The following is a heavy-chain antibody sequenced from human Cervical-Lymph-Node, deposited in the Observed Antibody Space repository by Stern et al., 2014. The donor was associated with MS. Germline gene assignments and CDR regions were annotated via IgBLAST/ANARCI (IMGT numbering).Heavy chain of an antibody. CDR3: ARDAGLLWFGEFLDY. D-gene: IGHD3-10*01. CDR2: INSDGSST. Sequence: EVQLVESGGGLVQPGGSLRLSCAASGFTFSSYWMHWVRQAPGKGLVGVSRINSDGSSTSYADSVKGRFTISRDNAKNTLYLQMNSLRAEDTAVYYCARDAGLLWFGEFLDYWGQGTLVTVSS. J-gene: IGHJ4*02. CDR1: GFTFSSYW. V-gene: IGHV3-74*01.